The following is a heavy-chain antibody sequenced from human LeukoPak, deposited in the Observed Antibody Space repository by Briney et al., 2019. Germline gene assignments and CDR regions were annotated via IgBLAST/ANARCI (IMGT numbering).Heavy chain of an antibody. J-gene: IGHJ4*02. Sequence: PGGSQRLSCAASGFTVSSNYMSWVRQAPGKGLEWVSVIYSGGSTYYADSVKGRFTISRDNAKNSLYLQMNSLRAEDTAVYYCARDQNSIDYWGQGTLVTVSS. CDR1: GFTVSSNY. V-gene: IGHV3-53*01. CDR2: IYSGGST. CDR3: ARDQNSIDY. D-gene: IGHD1-7*01.